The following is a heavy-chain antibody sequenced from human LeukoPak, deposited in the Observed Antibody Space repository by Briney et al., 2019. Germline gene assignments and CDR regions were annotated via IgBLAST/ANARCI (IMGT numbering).Heavy chain of an antibody. D-gene: IGHD1-26*01. J-gene: IGHJ3*02. CDR3: ARGYPELNDAFDI. Sequence: PGGSLRLSCAASGFTFSDYYMSWIRQAPGKGLEWVSYISSSSSTIYYADSVKGRFTISRDNAKNSLYLQMNGLRDEGTAVYYCARGYPELNDAFDIWGRGTMVTVSS. CDR2: ISSSSSTI. V-gene: IGHV3-11*04. CDR1: GFTFSDYY.